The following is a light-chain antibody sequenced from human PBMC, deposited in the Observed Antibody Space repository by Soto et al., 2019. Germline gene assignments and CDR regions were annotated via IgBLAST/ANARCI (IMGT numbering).Light chain of an antibody. V-gene: IGKV1-39*01. CDR1: QSISSY. J-gene: IGKJ1*01. CDR2: AAS. Sequence: DIQMTQSPSSLSASVGDRVTITCRASQSISSYLYWYQQKPGKAPKLLIYAASSLQSGVPSRFSGSEPGTDFTLTISSLQPEDFATYYCQRSYSTPRTFGQGTKVEIK. CDR3: QRSYSTPRT.